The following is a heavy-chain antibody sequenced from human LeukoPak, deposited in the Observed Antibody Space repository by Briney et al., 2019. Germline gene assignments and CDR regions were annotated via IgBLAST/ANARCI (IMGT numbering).Heavy chain of an antibody. CDR3: ARCTASCYANAFDV. CDR2: INGGGDAT. J-gene: IGHJ3*01. V-gene: IGHV3-23*01. CDR1: RFSLNNNA. D-gene: IGHD2-2*01. Sequence: GGSLRLSCAASRFSLNNNAMSWVRQAPGKGLEWVSAINGGGDATEYADSVKGRFTISRDNSKKTLYLQMNSLRPEDTAVYYCARCTASCYANAFDVWGQGTLLTVSS.